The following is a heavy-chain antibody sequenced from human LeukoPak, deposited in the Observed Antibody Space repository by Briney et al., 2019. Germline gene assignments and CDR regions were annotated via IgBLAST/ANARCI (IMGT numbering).Heavy chain of an antibody. CDR3: AREGYRGSGSSPFDY. CDR2: ISAYNGNT. CDR1: GYTFTSYG. D-gene: IGHD1-26*01. Sequence: GASVKVSCKASGYTFTSYGISWVRQAPGQGLEWMGWISAYNGNTNYAQKPQGRVTMTTDTSTSTAYMELRSLRSDDTAVYYCAREGYRGSGSSPFDYWGQGTLVTVSS. J-gene: IGHJ4*02. V-gene: IGHV1-18*01.